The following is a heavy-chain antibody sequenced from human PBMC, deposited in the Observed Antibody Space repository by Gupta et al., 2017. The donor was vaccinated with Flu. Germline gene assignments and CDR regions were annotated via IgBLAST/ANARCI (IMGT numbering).Heavy chain of an antibody. Sequence: EVQLVESGGGLGQPGGSLRLYCAASRSTSRNHYMNWVRQAPGKGLEWVASINPDGSATSYVDSVRGRFTLSRDNTENSIYLQMNSLTAEDTAVYYCARAEWLVHRYCDFWGQGALVTVSS. D-gene: IGHD6-19*01. CDR1: RSTSRNHY. CDR3: ARAEWLVHRYCDF. CDR2: INPDGSAT. V-gene: IGHV3-7*01. J-gene: IGHJ4*02.